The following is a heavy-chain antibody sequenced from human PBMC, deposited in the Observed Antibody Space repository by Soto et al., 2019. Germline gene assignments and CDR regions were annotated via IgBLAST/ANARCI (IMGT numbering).Heavy chain of an antibody. CDR2: ISWNSVSS. CDR3: VKVAGIGPLFYYYCMDV. J-gene: IGHJ6*02. CDR1: GFTFGDYA. Sequence: EVQLVESGGGLVQPGRSLRLSCAASGFTFGDYAMHWVRQAPGKGLEWVSGISWNSVSSGYADSVKGRFTISRDNAQSSLYLQMTSLTRDYTALYSCVKVAGIGPLFYYYCMDVWGQGTTVTVSS. V-gene: IGHV3-9*01. D-gene: IGHD2-15*01.